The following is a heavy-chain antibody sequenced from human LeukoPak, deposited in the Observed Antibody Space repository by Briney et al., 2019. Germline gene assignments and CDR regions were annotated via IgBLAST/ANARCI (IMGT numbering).Heavy chain of an antibody. CDR1: GGSFSGYY. CDR3: ASSGSYYDY. J-gene: IGHJ4*02. CDR2: VNHSGST. Sequence: PSETLSLTCAVYGGSFSGYYWSWIRQPPGEGLEWIGEVNHSGSTNYNPSLKSRVTISVDTSKNQFSLKLSSVTAADTAVYYCASSGSYYDYWGQGTLVTVSS. V-gene: IGHV4-34*01. D-gene: IGHD1-26*01.